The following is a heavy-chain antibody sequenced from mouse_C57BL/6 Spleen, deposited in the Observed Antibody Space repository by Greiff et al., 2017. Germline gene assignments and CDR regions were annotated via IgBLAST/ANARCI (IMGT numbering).Heavy chain of an antibody. CDR3: VRRNDFMDY. D-gene: IGHD2-4*01. V-gene: IGHV10-1*01. Sequence: EVQLQQSGGGLVQPKGSLKLSCAASGFSFNTYAMNWVRQAPGKGLEWVARIRSKSNNYATYYADSVKDRFTISRDDSESMLYLQMNNLKTEDTAMYYCVRRNDFMDYWGQGTSVTVSS. CDR2: IRSKSNNYAT. J-gene: IGHJ4*01. CDR1: GFSFNTYA.